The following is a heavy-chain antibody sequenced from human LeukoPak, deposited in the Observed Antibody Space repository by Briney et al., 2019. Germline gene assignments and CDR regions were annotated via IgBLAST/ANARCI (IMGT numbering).Heavy chain of an antibody. CDR1: GFTFSSYA. D-gene: IGHD3-10*01. V-gene: IGHV3-30*04. J-gene: IGHJ6*03. CDR2: ISYDGSNK. Sequence: GGSLRLSCAASGFTFSSYAMHWVRQAPGKGLEWVAVISYDGSNKYYADSVKGRFTISRDNSKNTLYLQINSLRAEDTAVYYCWAVRGVNSYPNYYYYYMDVWGKGTTVTVSS. CDR3: WAVRGVNSYPNYYYYYMDV.